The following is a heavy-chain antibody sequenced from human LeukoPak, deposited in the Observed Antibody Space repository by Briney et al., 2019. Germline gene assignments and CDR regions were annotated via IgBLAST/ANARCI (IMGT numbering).Heavy chain of an antibody. CDR2: ISSSSGTI. V-gene: IGHV3-48*02. Sequence: GGSLRLSCAASGFTFSSYSMSWVRQAPGKGLEWVSFISSSSGTIYYADSVKGRFTVSRDNAKNLLYLQMNSLRDEDTAVYYCARETPDPHTAWFDPWGQGTLVTVSS. J-gene: IGHJ5*02. CDR1: GFTFSSYS. CDR3: ARETPDPHTAWFDP. D-gene: IGHD1-14*01.